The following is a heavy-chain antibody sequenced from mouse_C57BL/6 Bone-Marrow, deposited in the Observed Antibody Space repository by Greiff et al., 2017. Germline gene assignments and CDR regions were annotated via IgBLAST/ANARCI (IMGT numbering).Heavy chain of an antibody. CDR1: GYTFTSYW. CDR2: IYPSDSET. D-gene: IGHD4-1*01. CDR3: ARWAGTYAY. V-gene: IGHV1-61*01. Sequence: QVQLMQPGAELVRPGSSLNLSCKASGYTFTSYWMDWVNQRPGQGLEWIGNIYPSDSETHYNQQLKDKATLTVDKSSSTAYMQLSSLTSEDSAVYYCARWAGTYAYWGQGTLVTVSA. J-gene: IGHJ3*01.